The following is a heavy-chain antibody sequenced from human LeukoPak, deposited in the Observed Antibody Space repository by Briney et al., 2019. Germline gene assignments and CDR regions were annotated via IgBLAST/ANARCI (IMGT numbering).Heavy chain of an antibody. CDR2: IYYSGST. J-gene: IGHJ4*02. V-gene: IGHV4-59*01. CDR3: ARDRDGYKHHYFDY. CDR1: GGSISSYY. D-gene: IGHD5-24*01. Sequence: SETLSLTCTVSGGSISSYYWSWVRQPPGKGLEWIGYIYYSGSTKYNPSLKSRVTISVDTSKNQFFLKLSSVTAADTAVYYCARDRDGYKHHYFDYWGQGTLVTVSS.